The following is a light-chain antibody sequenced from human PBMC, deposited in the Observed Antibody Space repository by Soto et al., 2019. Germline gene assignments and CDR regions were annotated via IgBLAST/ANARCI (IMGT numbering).Light chain of an antibody. CDR2: AAS. CDR1: QGIRND. Sequence: QSHSTLYASVGDRVTITCRASQGIRNDLGWYQQKPGKAPKRLINAASSLESGVPSRFSGSGSGTDFTLTITSLQPEDFATYYCQQSYGAPITFGQGPRLKI. J-gene: IGKJ5*01. V-gene: IGKV1-17*01. CDR3: QQSYGAPIT.